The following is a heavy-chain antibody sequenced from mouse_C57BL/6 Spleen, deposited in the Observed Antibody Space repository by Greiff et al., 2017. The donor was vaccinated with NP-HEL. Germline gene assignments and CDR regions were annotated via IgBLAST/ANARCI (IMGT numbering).Heavy chain of an antibody. CDR1: GYAFSSSW. Sequence: QVQLQQSGPELVKPGASVKISCKASGYAFSSSWMNWVKQRPGKGLEWIGRIYPGDGDTNYNGKFTGKATLTADKSSSKAYMQLSSLTSEDSAVYFCARCTAQATLGHYYAMDYWGQGTSVTVSS. CDR2: IYPGDGDT. CDR3: ARCTAQATLGHYYAMDY. V-gene: IGHV1-82*01. J-gene: IGHJ4*01. D-gene: IGHD3-2*02.